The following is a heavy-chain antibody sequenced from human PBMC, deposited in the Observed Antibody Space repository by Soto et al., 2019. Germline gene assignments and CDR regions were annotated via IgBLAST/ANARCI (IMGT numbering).Heavy chain of an antibody. CDR3: AKAYFVWSSEQPYYFDY. Sequence: EVQLLASGGGLVQPGGSLRLSCAASGFTFSNYAMTWVRQGPGKGLEWVSGISGSGGRSYYADSVKGRFTISRDNSKSTLYLQMNSLRAEDTAVYYCAKAYFVWSSEQPYYFDYWGQGTLGTVSS. V-gene: IGHV3-23*01. CDR2: ISGSGGRS. J-gene: IGHJ4*02. CDR1: GFTFSNYA. D-gene: IGHD3-16*01.